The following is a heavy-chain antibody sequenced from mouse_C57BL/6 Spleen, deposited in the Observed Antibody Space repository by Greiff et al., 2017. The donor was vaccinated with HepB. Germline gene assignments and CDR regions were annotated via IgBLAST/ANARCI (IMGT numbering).Heavy chain of an antibody. V-gene: IGHV1-59*01. D-gene: IGHD1-1*01. Sequence: VQLQQSGAELVRPGTSVKLSCKASGYTFTSYWMHWVKQRPGQGLEWIGVIDPSDSYTNYNQKFKGKATLTVDTSSSTAYMQLSSLTSEDSAVYYCARKGLMTTVVAEFDYWGQGTTLTVSS. CDR2: IDPSDSYT. CDR3: ARKGLMTTVVAEFDY. CDR1: GYTFTSYW. J-gene: IGHJ2*01.